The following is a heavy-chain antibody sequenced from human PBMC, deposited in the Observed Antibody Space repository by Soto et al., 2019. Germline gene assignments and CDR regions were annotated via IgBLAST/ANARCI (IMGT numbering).Heavy chain of an antibody. V-gene: IGHV5-51*01. CDR2: IYPADSDT. CDR3: ARRREYSFGYKSPFDV. J-gene: IGHJ3*01. Sequence: AEPLKISSAPSGYHFQTWWCTPERQMPGKGLECMGIIYPADSDTRYSPSFQGQVTISADKSISTAYLQWNSLKASDTAIYYYARRREYSFGYKSPFDVWGQGTTVTVS. D-gene: IGHD5-18*01. CDR1: GYHFQTWW.